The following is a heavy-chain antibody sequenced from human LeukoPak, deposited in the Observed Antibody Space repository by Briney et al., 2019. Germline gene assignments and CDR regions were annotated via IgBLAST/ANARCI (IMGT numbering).Heavy chain of an antibody. CDR3: ARALNTELDYGDYDAGDYYYYYGMDV. Sequence: SETLSLTCTVSGGSISSGSYYWSWIRQPAGKGLEWIGRIYTSGSTNYNPSLKSRVTISVDTSKNQFSLKLSSVTAADTAVYYCARALNTELDYGDYDAGDYYYYYGMDVWGQGTTVTVSS. CDR2: IYTSGST. J-gene: IGHJ6*02. CDR1: GGSISSGSYY. D-gene: IGHD4-17*01. V-gene: IGHV4-61*02.